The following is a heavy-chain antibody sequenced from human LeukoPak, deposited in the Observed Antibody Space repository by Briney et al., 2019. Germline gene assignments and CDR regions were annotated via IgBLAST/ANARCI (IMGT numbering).Heavy chain of an antibody. J-gene: IGHJ3*01. V-gene: IGHV3-23*01. D-gene: IGHD6-19*01. CDR1: GFTFPTYS. CDR3: VKDRVPDSGWSFDV. Sequence: GGSLRLSCTTSGFTFPTYSMSWVRQAPGQGREWVASIFGSASKIYHADSVKGRFTVSRDNSKNTLYLQMNGLRVEATALYYCVKDRVPDSGWSFDVWGQGTMVTVSA. CDR2: IFGSASKI.